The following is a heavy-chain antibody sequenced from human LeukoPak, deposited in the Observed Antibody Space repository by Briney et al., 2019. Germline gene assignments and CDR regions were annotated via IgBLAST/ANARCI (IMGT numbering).Heavy chain of an antibody. CDR1: GGSISSYY. V-gene: IGHV4-59*08. Sequence: SETLSLTCTVSGGSISSYYWSWIRQPPGKGLEWIGYIYYSGSTNYNPSLKSRVTISVGTSKNQFSLKLSSVTAADTAVYYCARQPYGDYAGYYYYYGMDAWGQGTTVTVSS. CDR2: IYYSGST. D-gene: IGHD4-17*01. CDR3: ARQPYGDYAGYYYYYGMDA. J-gene: IGHJ6*02.